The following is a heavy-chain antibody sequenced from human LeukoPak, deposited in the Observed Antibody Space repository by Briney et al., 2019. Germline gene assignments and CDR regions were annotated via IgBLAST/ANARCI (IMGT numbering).Heavy chain of an antibody. Sequence: SQTLSLTCTVSGGSISSGGYYWSWIRQHPGKGLEWIGYIYYSGSTYYNPSLKSRATISVDTSKNQFSLKLSSVTAADTAVYYCARVSFFAGFDYWGQGTLVTVSS. CDR1: GGSISSGGYY. D-gene: IGHD6-13*01. CDR3: ARVSFFAGFDY. J-gene: IGHJ4*02. CDR2: IYYSGST. V-gene: IGHV4-31*03.